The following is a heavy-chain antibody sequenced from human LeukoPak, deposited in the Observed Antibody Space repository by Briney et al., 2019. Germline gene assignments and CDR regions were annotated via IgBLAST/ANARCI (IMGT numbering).Heavy chain of an antibody. CDR1: GFTFSSYA. CDR2: ISYGGSNK. Sequence: PGGSLRLSCAASGFTFSSYAMHWVRQAPGKGLEWVAVISYGGSNKYYADSVKGRFTISRDNSKNTLYLQMNSLRAEDTAVYYCVGAAYYFDYWGQGTLVTVSS. D-gene: IGHD6-25*01. CDR3: VGAAYYFDY. V-gene: IGHV3-30-3*01. J-gene: IGHJ4*02.